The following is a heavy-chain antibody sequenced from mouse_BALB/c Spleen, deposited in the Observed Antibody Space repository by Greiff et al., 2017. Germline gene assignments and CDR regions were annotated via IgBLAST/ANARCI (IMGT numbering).Heavy chain of an antibody. CDR2: LDPANGNT. V-gene: IGHV14-3*02. CDR3: ALLTGFAY. CDR1: GFNIKDTY. D-gene: IGHD4-1*01. J-gene: IGHJ3*01. Sequence: VQLQQSGAELVKPGASVKLSCTASGFNIKDTYMHWVKQRPEQGLEWIGRLDPANGNTKYDPKFQGTATITADTSSHTAYLQLSSLTSEDTAVYYCALLTGFAYWGQGTLVTVSA.